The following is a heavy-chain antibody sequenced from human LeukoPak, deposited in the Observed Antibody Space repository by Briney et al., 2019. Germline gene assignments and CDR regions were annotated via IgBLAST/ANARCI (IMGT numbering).Heavy chain of an antibody. D-gene: IGHD3-22*01. CDR1: GGSISSYY. V-gene: IGHV4-59*01. J-gene: IGHJ4*02. CDR3: ARNNYYDSSGYYDY. Sequence: SETLSLTCTVSGGSISSYYWSWIRQPPGKGLEWIGYIYYSGSTNYNPSLKSRVTISVDTSKNQFSLKLSSVTAADTAVYYCARNNYYDSSGYYDYWGQGTLVTVSS. CDR2: IYYSGST.